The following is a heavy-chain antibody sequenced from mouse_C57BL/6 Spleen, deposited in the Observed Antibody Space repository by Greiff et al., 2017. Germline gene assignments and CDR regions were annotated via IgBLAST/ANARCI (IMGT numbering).Heavy chain of an antibody. CDR2: IDPNSGGT. Sequence: QVQLQQPGAELVKPGASVKLSCKASGYTFTSYWMHWVKQRPGRGLEWIGRIDPNSGGTKYNEKFKSKATLTVDKPSSTAYMQLSSLTSEDSAVYYCARGRSDSSGYGYFDSWGQGTTLTFSS. J-gene: IGHJ2*01. CDR1: GYTFTSYW. CDR3: ARGRSDSSGYGYFDS. V-gene: IGHV1-72*01. D-gene: IGHD3-2*02.